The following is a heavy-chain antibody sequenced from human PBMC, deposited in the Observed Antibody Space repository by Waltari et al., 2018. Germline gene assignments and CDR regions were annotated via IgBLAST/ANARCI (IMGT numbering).Heavy chain of an antibody. Sequence: QVQLVQYGSELTKPGASVKVSCKGSGYTFTIYAMNWVRQAPGQGLEWMGWINTNTGNPTYAQGFTGRFVFSLATSVSTAYLQLSSLKAEDTAVYYCARDRLSIVGATFDPWGQGTLVTVSS. J-gene: IGHJ5*02. D-gene: IGHD1-26*01. CDR1: GYTFTIYA. CDR2: INTNTGNP. CDR3: ARDRLSIVGATFDP. V-gene: IGHV7-4-1*02.